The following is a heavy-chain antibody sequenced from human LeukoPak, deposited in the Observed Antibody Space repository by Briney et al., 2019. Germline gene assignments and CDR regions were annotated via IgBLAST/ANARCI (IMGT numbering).Heavy chain of an antibody. J-gene: IGHJ4*02. Sequence: PGGSLRLSCAASGSTFSSYSMNWVRQAPGKGLEWVSSISSSSYIYYADSVKGRFTISRDNAKNSLYLQMNSLRAEDTAVYYCAREEWLVRGGFDYWGQGTLVTVSS. CDR1: GSTFSSYS. CDR2: ISSSSYI. D-gene: IGHD6-19*01. V-gene: IGHV3-21*01. CDR3: AREEWLVRGGFDY.